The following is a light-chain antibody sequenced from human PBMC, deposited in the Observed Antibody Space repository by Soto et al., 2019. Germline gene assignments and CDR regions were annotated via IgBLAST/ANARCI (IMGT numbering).Light chain of an antibody. CDR3: QQYNQWPQIT. J-gene: IGKJ3*01. V-gene: IGKV3-15*01. Sequence: VMTQSPATLSVSPGERATLSCRASQTVSSNLAWYQQKPGQAPRLLIYRASTRATGVPARFSGSGSVTEFTLTISSLQSDDSAVYYCQQYNQWPQITFGPGTKVEIK. CDR2: RAS. CDR1: QTVSSN.